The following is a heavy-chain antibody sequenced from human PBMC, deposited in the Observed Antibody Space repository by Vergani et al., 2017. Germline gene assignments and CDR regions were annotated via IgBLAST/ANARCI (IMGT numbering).Heavy chain of an antibody. CDR1: GYTFSNYY. J-gene: IGHJ3*02. CDR3: ARGINHFESNDYYGDAFDI. Sequence: QVQVVQSGAEVKKSGASVKVSCKTSGYTFSNYYMHWVRQAPGQGLEWMGIINPSGGHTNYAQKFQGRVTMTRDTSTSTVYMELSSLRSDDTAVYYCARGINHFESNDYYGDAFDIWGQGALVSVSS. V-gene: IGHV1-46*01. CDR2: INPSGGHT. D-gene: IGHD3-22*01.